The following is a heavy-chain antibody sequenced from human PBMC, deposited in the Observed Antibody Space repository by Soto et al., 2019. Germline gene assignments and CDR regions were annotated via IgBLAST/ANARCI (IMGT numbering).Heavy chain of an antibody. V-gene: IGHV1-69*13. Sequence: SVKVSCKASGGTFSSYAISWVRQAPGQGLEWMGGIIPIFGTANYAQKFQGRVTITADESTSTAYMELSSLRSEDTAVYYCARLTDVMGATAFDYWGQGTLVTVSS. J-gene: IGHJ4*02. D-gene: IGHD1-26*01. CDR2: IIPIFGTA. CDR3: ARLTDVMGATAFDY. CDR1: GGTFSSYA.